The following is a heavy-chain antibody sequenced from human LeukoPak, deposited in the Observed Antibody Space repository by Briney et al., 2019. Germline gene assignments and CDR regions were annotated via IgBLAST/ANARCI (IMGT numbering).Heavy chain of an antibody. CDR1: GFTFSGSA. CDR3: ARDHEDDGDHVDY. D-gene: IGHD4-17*01. J-gene: IGHJ4*02. V-gene: IGHV3-73*01. Sequence: GGSLRLSCAASGFTFSGSAMHWVRQASGKGLEWVGRIRSKANSYATAYAASVKGRFTISRDDSKNTAYLQMNSLRAEDTAVYYCARDHEDDGDHVDYWGQGILVTVSS. CDR2: IRSKANSYAT.